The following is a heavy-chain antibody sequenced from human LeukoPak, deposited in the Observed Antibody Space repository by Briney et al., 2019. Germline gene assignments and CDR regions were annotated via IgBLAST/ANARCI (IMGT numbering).Heavy chain of an antibody. J-gene: IGHJ1*01. D-gene: IGHD2-21*01. CDR2: IYSGGST. Sequence: GGALRLSCAASGFTVGTNSMSWVRQSPGKGRTWVSVIYSGGSTYYADSVNGRFTISRDNSRNTLFLQMNSLRAEDTALYYCASAREYCGSAECYEYFHHWGQGTLVTVSS. V-gene: IGHV3-53*01. CDR3: ASAREYCGSAECYEYFHH. CDR1: GFTVGTNS.